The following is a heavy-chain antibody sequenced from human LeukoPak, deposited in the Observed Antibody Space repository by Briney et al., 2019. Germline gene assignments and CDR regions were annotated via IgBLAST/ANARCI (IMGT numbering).Heavy chain of an antibody. V-gene: IGHV3-7*01. CDR1: GFSFSGSW. CDR2: INPDGSQK. D-gene: IGHD5-24*01. CDR3: AAWTDRGYNF. Sequence: GGSLRLSCAAAGFSFSGSWMNWVRQAPGKGLEWVANINPDGSQKRFVVCVMRRFPLPRDNAKNSLYLQMNSLRVEDTAVFYCAAWTDRGYNFWGQGTLVTVSS. J-gene: IGHJ4*02.